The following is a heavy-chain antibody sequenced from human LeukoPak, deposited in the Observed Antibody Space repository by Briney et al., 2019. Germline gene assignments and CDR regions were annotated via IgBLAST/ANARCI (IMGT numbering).Heavy chain of an antibody. J-gene: IGHJ4*02. CDR1: GYTFTSYD. CDR3: ARVGGYYLYYFDY. CDR2: MNPNSGNT. V-gene: IGHV1-8*01. D-gene: IGHD3-22*01. Sequence: ASVKVSCKASGYTFTSYDINWVRQATGQGLEWMGWMNPNSGNTGYAQKFQGRVTMTRNTSISTAYMQLSSLRSEDTAVYYCARVGGYYLYYFDYWRQGTLVTVSS.